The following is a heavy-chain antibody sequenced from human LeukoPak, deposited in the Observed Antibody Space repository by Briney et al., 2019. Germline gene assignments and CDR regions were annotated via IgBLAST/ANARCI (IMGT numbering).Heavy chain of an antibody. CDR1: GFTVSSNY. V-gene: IGHV3-66*01. J-gene: IGHJ4*02. CDR2: IYSGGST. Sequence: GGSLRLSCAASGFTVSSNYMSWVRQAPGKGLEWVSVIYSGGSTYYADSVKGRFTISRDNSKNTLYLQMNSLRAEDTAVYYCARDHYYYDSSGYSQFFDYWGQGTLVTVSS. D-gene: IGHD3-22*01. CDR3: ARDHYYYDSSGYSQFFDY.